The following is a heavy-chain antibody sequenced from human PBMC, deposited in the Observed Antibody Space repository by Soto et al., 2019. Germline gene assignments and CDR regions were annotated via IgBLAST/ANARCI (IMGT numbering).Heavy chain of an antibody. Sequence: SETLSLTCTVSGGSISSYYWSWIRQPPGKGLEWIGYIYYSGSTNYNPSLKSRVTISVDTSKNQFSLKLSSVTAADTAVYYCARKYGASFDNWGQGTLVTVSS. CDR2: IYYSGST. CDR1: GGSISSYY. D-gene: IGHD4-17*01. J-gene: IGHJ4*02. CDR3: ARKYGASFDN. V-gene: IGHV4-59*01.